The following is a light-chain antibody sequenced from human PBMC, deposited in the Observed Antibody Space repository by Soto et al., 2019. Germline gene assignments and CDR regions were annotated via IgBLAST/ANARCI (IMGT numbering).Light chain of an antibody. Sequence: QSVLTQPPSVSGAPGQRVTISCTGSSSNIGAGYDVYWYQQLPGTAPKLLIYGNSNRPSGVPDRFSGSKSGTSASLAITGLQAEDEADYYCQSYDSSLSGSVFGGGTQLTV. J-gene: IGLJ7*01. CDR3: QSYDSSLSGSV. CDR2: GNS. CDR1: SSNIGAGYD. V-gene: IGLV1-40*01.